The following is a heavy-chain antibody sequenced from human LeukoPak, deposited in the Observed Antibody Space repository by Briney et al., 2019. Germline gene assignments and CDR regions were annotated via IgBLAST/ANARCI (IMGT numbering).Heavy chain of an antibody. V-gene: IGHV3-21*01. CDR3: ASPPIVGDGSDY. CDR1: GFTFSSYS. CDR2: ISSSSSYI. J-gene: IGHJ4*02. Sequence: GGSLRLSCAASGFTFSSYSMNWVRQAPEKGLEWVSSISSSSSYIYYADSVKGRFTISRDNAKNSLYLQMNSLRAEDTAVYYCASPPIVGDGSDYWGQGTLVTVSS. D-gene: IGHD2/OR15-2a*01.